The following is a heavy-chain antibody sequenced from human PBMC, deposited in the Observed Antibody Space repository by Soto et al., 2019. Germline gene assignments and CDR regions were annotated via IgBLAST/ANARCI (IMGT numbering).Heavy chain of an antibody. D-gene: IGHD4-4*01. CDR1: GGTFSSYA. V-gene: IGHV1-69*06. CDR3: ASSATVTTRWFDP. J-gene: IGHJ5*02. CDR2: IIPIFGTA. Sequence: QVQLVQSGAKVKKPGSSVKVSCKASGGTFSSYAISWVRQAPGQGLEWMGGIIPIFGTANYAQKFQGRVTMTEYKSTSTAYMEMISLRSEDTAVYYCASSATVTTRWFDPWGQGTLVTVSS.